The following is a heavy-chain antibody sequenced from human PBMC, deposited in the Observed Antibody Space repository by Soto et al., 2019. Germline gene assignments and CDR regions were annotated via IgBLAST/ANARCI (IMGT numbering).Heavy chain of an antibody. CDR3: ARQIYDSDTGPNFQYYFDS. J-gene: IGHJ4*02. V-gene: IGHV5-10-1*01. CDR2: IDPSDSQT. Sequence: GESLKISCKGSGYIFAGYWITWGRQEPGKGLEWMGRIDPSDSQTYYSPSFRGHVTISATKSITTVFLQWSSLRASDTAMYYCARQIYDSDTGPNFQYYFDSWGQGTPVTVSS. D-gene: IGHD3-22*01. CDR1: GYIFAGYW.